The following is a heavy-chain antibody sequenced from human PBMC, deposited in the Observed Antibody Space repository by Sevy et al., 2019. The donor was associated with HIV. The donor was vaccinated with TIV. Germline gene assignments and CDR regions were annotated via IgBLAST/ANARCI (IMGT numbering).Heavy chain of an antibody. CDR1: GGTFSSYA. V-gene: IGHV1-69*06. Sequence: ASVKVSCKASGGTFSSYAISWVRQAPGQGLEWMGGIIPIFGTENYAQTFQGRVTITADKSTSTPYMELSSLRSEDTAVYYCAREGGLATTYFDYWGQGTLVTVSS. J-gene: IGHJ4*02. CDR3: AREGGLATTYFDY. D-gene: IGHD5-12*01. CDR2: IIPIFGTE.